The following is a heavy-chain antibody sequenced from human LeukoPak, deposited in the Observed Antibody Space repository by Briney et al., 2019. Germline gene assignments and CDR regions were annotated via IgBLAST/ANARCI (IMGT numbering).Heavy chain of an antibody. D-gene: IGHD5-24*01. Sequence: SETLSLTCTVSGGSISSYYWSWIRQPPGKGLEWIGYIYYSGSTDYNPSLKSRVTISVDTSKNHFPLMLTFVTAADTAVYYCARSPSRDGYNNLILFDTWGQGTLVTVSS. J-gene: IGHJ4*02. V-gene: IGHV4-59*08. CDR3: ARSPSRDGYNNLILFDT. CDR2: IYYSGST. CDR1: GGSISSYY.